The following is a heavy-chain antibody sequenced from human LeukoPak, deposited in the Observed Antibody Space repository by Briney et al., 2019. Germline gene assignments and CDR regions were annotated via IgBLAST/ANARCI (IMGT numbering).Heavy chain of an antibody. CDR2: IYYSGST. D-gene: IGHD3-22*01. Sequence: SETLSLTCTVSGGSISSYYWSWLRQPPGKGLEWIGYIYYSGSTNYNPSLKSRVTISVDTSKNQFSLKLSSVTAADTAVYYCARENYGSSGYYYRPVWFDPWGQGTLVTVSS. V-gene: IGHV4-59*01. CDR3: ARENYGSSGYYYRPVWFDP. CDR1: GGSISSYY. J-gene: IGHJ5*02.